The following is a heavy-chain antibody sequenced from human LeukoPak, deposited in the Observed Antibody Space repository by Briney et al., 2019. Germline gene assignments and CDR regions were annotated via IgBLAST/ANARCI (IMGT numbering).Heavy chain of an antibody. CDR3: AREDRRYTPDY. CDR1: GYTFIGHF. D-gene: IGHD2-2*02. Sequence: ASVKVSCKASGYTFIGHFLHWLRQAPGQGLEWVGWINPNGGGSKYAQKFGGRVTMTRDMSTTTAYMELSGLTSEDTAVYYRAREDRRYTPDYWGQGTLVTVSS. CDR2: INPNGGGS. J-gene: IGHJ4*02. V-gene: IGHV1-2*02.